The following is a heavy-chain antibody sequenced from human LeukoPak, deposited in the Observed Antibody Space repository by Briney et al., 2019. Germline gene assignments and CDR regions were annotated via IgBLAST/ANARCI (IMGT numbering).Heavy chain of an antibody. D-gene: IGHD5-18*01. Sequence: PGGSLRLSCAASGFTFSSYEMNWVRQAPGKGLGWVSYISSSGSTIYYADSVKGRFTISRDNAKNSLYLQMNSLRAEDTAVYYCASDGYSYGPNIDYWGQGTLVTVSS. V-gene: IGHV3-48*03. J-gene: IGHJ4*02. CDR2: ISSSGSTI. CDR1: GFTFSSYE. CDR3: ASDGYSYGPNIDY.